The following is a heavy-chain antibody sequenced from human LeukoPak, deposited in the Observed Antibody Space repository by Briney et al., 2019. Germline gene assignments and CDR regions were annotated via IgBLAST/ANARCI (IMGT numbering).Heavy chain of an antibody. CDR1: GFTFSNYW. CDR2: ISGSGGST. D-gene: IGHD2-2*01. Sequence: GGSLRLSCAASGFTFSNYWMSWVRQAPGKGLEWVSAISGSGGSTYYADSVKGRFTISRDNSKNTLYLQMTSLRAEDTAVYYCAKAMGGVVPAAKYLYGMDVWGQGTTVTVSS. CDR3: AKAMGGVVPAAKYLYGMDV. V-gene: IGHV3-23*01. J-gene: IGHJ6*02.